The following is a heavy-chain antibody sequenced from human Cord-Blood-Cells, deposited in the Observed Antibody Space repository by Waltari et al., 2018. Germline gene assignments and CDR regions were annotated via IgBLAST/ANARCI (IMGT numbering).Heavy chain of an antibody. J-gene: IGHJ3*02. CDR2: IIPIFGTA. CDR3: ASNQPGHGYSGYDYDFDI. CDR1: GGTFSSYA. D-gene: IGHD5-12*01. Sequence: QVQLVQSGAEVKKPGSSVKVSCKASGGTFSSYAISWARQAPGQGLEWMGGIIPIFGTANYAQKFQGRVTITADESTSTAYMELSSLRSEDTAVYYCASNQPGHGYSGYDYDFDIWGQGTMVTVSS. V-gene: IGHV1-69*01.